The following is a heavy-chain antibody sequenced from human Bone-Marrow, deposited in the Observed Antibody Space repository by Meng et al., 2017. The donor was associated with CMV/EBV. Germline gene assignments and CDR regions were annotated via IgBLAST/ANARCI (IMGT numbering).Heavy chain of an antibody. CDR3: SRHYYGMDV. CDR2: ISSSSSYI. V-gene: IGHV3-21*01. CDR1: GFTFSSYS. J-gene: IGHJ6*02. Sequence: GESLKISCASSGFTFSSYSMNWVRQAPGKGLEWVSSISSSSSYIYYADSVKGRFTISRDNAKNSLYLQMNSLRAEDTAVYYCSRHYYGMDVWGQGTTVTVSS.